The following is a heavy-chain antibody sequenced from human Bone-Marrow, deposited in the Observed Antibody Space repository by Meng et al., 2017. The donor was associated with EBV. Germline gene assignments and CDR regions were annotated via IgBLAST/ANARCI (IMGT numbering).Heavy chain of an antibody. Sequence: QDKLVHAGVDVKRPGAAVKVYCKASGYTFTSYDINWVGQGTGQRLGWMGWMNPNSSNTGYAQKFQGRVTMTRNTFISTAYMELSSLRSEDTAVYYCAREGENYWGQGTLVTVSS. D-gene: IGHD3-10*01. CDR2: MNPNSSNT. CDR3: AREGENY. V-gene: IGHV1-8*01. J-gene: IGHJ4*02. CDR1: GYTFTSYD.